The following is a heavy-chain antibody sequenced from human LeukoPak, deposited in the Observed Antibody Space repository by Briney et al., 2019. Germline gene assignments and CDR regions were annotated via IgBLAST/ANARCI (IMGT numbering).Heavy chain of an antibody. CDR1: GYSFTSYW. J-gene: IGHJ4*02. CDR2: IYPGDSDT. CDR3: ARRSRVRGVRLYYFDY. D-gene: IGHD3-10*01. Sequence: GESLKISCKGSGYSFTSYWIGWVRLMPGKGLGWMGIIYPGDSDTRYSPSFQGQVTISADKSISTAYLQWSSLKASDTAMYYCARRSRVRGVRLYYFDYWGQGTLVTVSS. V-gene: IGHV5-51*01.